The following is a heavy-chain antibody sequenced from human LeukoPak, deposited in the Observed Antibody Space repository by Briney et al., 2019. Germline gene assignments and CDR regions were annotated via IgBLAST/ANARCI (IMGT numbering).Heavy chain of an antibody. CDR1: GYTFTAFY. D-gene: IGHD3-9*01. CDR3: ARSYDILTGYYIR. J-gene: IGHJ4*02. CDR2: IIPIFGTA. Sequence: ASVKVSCKASGYTFTAFYMHWVRQAPGQGLEWMGGIIPIFGTANYAQKFQGRVTITADESTSTAYMELSSLGSEDTAVYYCARSYDILTGYYIRWGQGTLVTVSS. V-gene: IGHV1-69*13.